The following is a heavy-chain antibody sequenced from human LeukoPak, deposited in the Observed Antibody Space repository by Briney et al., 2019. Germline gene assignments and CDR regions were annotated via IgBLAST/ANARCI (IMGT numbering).Heavy chain of an antibody. Sequence: SETLSLTCTVSGYSLSSGYYWGWIRQPPGKGLEWIGSIYHSGSTYYNPSLKSRVTISVDTFKNQFSLKLSSVTAADTAVYYCAREDDSSGSPSRWFDPWGQGTLVTVSS. CDR1: GYSLSSGYY. J-gene: IGHJ5*02. CDR3: AREDDSSGSPSRWFDP. CDR2: IYHSGST. V-gene: IGHV4-38-2*02. D-gene: IGHD3-22*01.